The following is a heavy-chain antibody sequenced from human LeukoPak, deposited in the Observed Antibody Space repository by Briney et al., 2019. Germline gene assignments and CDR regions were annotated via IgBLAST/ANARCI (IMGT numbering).Heavy chain of an antibody. V-gene: IGHV3-30*04. CDR1: GITFSNYA. D-gene: IGHD3-10*01. Sequence: GGSLRLSCTAPGITFSNYAMHWVRQAPGEGLEWVTVISNDGSVKYYADSVKGRFTISRDNSKNTLYLQMNSLRAEDTAVYFCAKVGGSGTSYYYFGMDVWGQGTTVTVSS. CDR2: ISNDGSVK. J-gene: IGHJ6*02. CDR3: AKVGGSGTSYYYFGMDV.